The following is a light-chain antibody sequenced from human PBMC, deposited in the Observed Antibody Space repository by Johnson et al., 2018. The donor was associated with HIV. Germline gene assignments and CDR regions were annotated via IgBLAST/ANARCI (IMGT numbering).Light chain of an antibody. V-gene: IGLV1-51*01. CDR2: DNK. CDR1: SSNIGNNY. J-gene: IGLJ1*01. CDR3: GTWDSSLSAGV. Sequence: QSVLTQPPSVSAAPGQKVTISCSGSSSNIGNNYVSWYQQLPGTAPKLLIYDNKKRPSGISDRFSGSKSGTSVTLGITGLQPGDAADYYCGTWDSSLSAGVFGTGTKVTVL.